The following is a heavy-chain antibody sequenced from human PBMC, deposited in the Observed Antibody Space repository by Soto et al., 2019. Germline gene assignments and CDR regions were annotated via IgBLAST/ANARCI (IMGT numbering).Heavy chain of an antibody. CDR1: GGSINSGDYY. J-gene: IGHJ4*02. V-gene: IGHV4-31*01. CDR3: VRVLASGYSSSSYLDS. D-gene: IGHD6-13*01. Sequence: QVQLQESGPGLVKPSETLSLTCTDSGGSINSGDYYWSWIRQHPGKGLEWIGHIYFTGNTFYIPSLMSQVSISLYTSKNQFSLNLSSVTAADTAIYYCVRVLASGYSSSSYLDSWGQGTLVTVSS. CDR2: IYFTGNT.